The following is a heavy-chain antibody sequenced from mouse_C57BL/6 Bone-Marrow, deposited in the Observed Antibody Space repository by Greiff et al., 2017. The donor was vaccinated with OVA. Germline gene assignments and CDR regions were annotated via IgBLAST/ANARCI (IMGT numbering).Heavy chain of an antibody. J-gene: IGHJ2*01. CDR1: GYTFTDHY. CDR2: IYPGSGNT. Sequence: VQLQQSGAEVVRPGASVKLSCKASGYTFTDHYINWVKQRSGPGLEWIARIYPGSGNTYYNEKFKGKATLTAEKSSNTAYMQLSSLTSEDSAVYVCARDDGYFVEYWGQGTTLTVSS. CDR3: ARDDGYFVEY. D-gene: IGHD2-3*01. V-gene: IGHV1-76*01.